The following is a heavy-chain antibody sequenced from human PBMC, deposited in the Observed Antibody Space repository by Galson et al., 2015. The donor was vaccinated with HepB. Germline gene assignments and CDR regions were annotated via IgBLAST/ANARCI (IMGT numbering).Heavy chain of an antibody. V-gene: IGHV3-53*04. CDR2: IYSGGTT. D-gene: IGHD3-10*01. Sequence: SLRLSCAASGFTVSRIYMSWVRQAPGKGLEWVSVIYSGGTTYYADSVKGRFTISRHNSKNTLYLQMNSLRAEDTAVYYCARDYYGSGSYAFDIWGQGTMVTVSS. CDR1: GFTVSRIY. CDR3: ARDYYGSGSYAFDI. J-gene: IGHJ3*02.